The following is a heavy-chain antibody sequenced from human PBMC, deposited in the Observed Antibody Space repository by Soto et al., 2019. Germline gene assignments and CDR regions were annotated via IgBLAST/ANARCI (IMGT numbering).Heavy chain of an antibody. CDR2: ISGSGGST. J-gene: IGHJ4*02. CDR3: VKPQFLEWLVQVAYVY. CDR1: GFTFSSYA. D-gene: IGHD3-3*01. Sequence: GGSLRLSCAASGFTFSSYAMSWVRQAPGKGLEWVSAISGSGGSTYYADSVKGRFTISRDNSKNTLYLQMNSLRAEDTAVYYCVKPQFLEWLVQVAYVYWGQGTLVTVSS. V-gene: IGHV3-23*01.